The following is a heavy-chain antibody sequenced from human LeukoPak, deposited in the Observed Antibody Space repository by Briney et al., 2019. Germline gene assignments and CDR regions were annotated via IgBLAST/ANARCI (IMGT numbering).Heavy chain of an antibody. CDR1: GYTFTSYG. D-gene: IGHD6-13*01. CDR2: ISAYNGNT. CDR3: ARDTESYSSSWRVGYYYYMDV. J-gene: IGHJ6*03. V-gene: IGHV1-18*01. Sequence: ASVKVSCKASGYTFTSYGISWVRQAPGQGLEWMGWISAYNGNTNYAQKLQGRVTMTTDTSTSTAYMELRSLRSDDTAVYYCARDTESYSSSWRVGYYYYMDVWGKGTTVTISS.